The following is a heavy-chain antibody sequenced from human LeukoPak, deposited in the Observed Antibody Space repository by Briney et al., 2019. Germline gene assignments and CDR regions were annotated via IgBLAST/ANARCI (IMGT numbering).Heavy chain of an antibody. D-gene: IGHD3-22*01. CDR1: GYTFTGYF. Sequence: GASVKVSCKASGYTFTGYFIHWVRQAPGQGLEWMGWINPNSGGTNYAQKFQGRVTMTRDTSISTAYMELSRLRSDDTAVYYCARDLTATYYYDSSGYWNLDYWGQGTLVTVSS. J-gene: IGHJ4*02. CDR3: ARDLTATYYYDSSGYWNLDY. V-gene: IGHV1-2*02. CDR2: INPNSGGT.